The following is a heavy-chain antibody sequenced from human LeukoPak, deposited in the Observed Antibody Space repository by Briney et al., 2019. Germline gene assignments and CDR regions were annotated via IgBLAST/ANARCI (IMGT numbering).Heavy chain of an antibody. CDR2: ISGSGGST. J-gene: IGHJ4*02. D-gene: IGHD3-10*01. Sequence: GGSLRLSCAASGFTFNSYDMSWVRQAPGNGREGVSAISGSGGSTSYADSVKGRFTIYRDNSKNSLYLQMNSLRAEDTAVYYCAKVGPTVRRVIFDYWGQGTLVTVSS. V-gene: IGHV3-23*01. CDR3: AKVGPTVRRVIFDY. CDR1: GFTFNSYD.